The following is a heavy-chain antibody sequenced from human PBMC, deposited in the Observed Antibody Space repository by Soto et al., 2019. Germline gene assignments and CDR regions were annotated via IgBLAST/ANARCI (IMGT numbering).Heavy chain of an antibody. J-gene: IGHJ4*02. V-gene: IGHV4-31*03. D-gene: IGHD6-6*01. Sequence: SLTCTVSGGSSSSGGYYWTWIRQHPGKGLEWIGCIYYSGRTYYNPSLKGRLTISVDTSKRQFSLRLSSVTAADTAIYYCASTKDYSSSLDYWGQGTLVTVSS. CDR3: ASTKDYSSSLDY. CDR2: IYYSGRT. CDR1: GGSSSSGGYY.